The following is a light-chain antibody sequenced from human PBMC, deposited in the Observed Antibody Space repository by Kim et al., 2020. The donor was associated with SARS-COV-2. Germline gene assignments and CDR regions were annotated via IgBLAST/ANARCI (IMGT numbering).Light chain of an antibody. CDR3: SAYASGATLV. CDR2: DVS. V-gene: IGLV2-14*03. Sequence: QSALTQPASVSGSRGQSITISCTGTSSDIGAYDYVSWYQQHPGKAPKLMIYDVSKRPSGVSNRFSGSKSGNTASLTISGLQAEDETEYYCSAYASGATLVFGGGTKLTVL. J-gene: IGLJ3*02. CDR1: SSDIGAYDY.